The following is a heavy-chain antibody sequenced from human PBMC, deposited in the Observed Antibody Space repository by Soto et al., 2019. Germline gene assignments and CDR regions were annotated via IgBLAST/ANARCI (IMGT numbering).Heavy chain of an antibody. J-gene: IGHJ6*02. CDR2: IKQDGSEK. V-gene: IGHV3-7*03. Sequence: HPGGSLRLSCAASGFIFSSYWMSWVRQAPGKGLEWVANIKQDGSEKYYVDSVKGRFTISRDNAKNSLYLQMNSLGAEDTAVYYCASWRGYMELSGGMDVWGQGTTVTVSS. CDR3: ASWRGYMELSGGMDV. D-gene: IGHD1-7*01. CDR1: GFIFSSYW.